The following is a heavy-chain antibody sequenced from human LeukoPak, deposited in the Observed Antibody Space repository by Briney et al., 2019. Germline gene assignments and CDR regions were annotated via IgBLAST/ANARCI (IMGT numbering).Heavy chain of an antibody. CDR2: ISYDGSNK. CDR1: GFTFSSYG. D-gene: IGHD3-10*01. V-gene: IGHV3-30*18. J-gene: IGHJ4*02. CDR3: AKDLHYGSADY. Sequence: GGSLRLSCAASGFTFSSYGMHWVRQAPGKGLQWVAVISYDGSNKYYADSVKGRFTISRDNSKNTLYLQMNSLRAEDTALYYCAKDLHYGSADYWGQGTLVTVSS.